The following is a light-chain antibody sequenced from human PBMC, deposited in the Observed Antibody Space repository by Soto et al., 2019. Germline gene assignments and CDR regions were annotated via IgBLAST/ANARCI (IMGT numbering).Light chain of an antibody. Sequence: EIVMTQSPATLSVSPGERATLSCRASESVSRNLAWYQQKPGQAPRLLFYGASTRATDIPARFSGTGSGTECTLTISSLQSEDVAFYYCQQHNKWPRTFGQGTKVEIK. CDR1: ESVSRN. CDR2: GAS. V-gene: IGKV3-15*01. CDR3: QQHNKWPRT. J-gene: IGKJ1*01.